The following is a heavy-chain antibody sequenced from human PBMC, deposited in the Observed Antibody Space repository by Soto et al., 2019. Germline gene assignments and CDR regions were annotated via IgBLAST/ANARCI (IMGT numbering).Heavy chain of an antibody. V-gene: IGHV3-72*01. CDR2: TRNKRKSYST. Sequence: EVQVVESGGGLVQPGGSLRLSCAVSGFTFSDHYMDWFRQAPGKGLEWIGRTRNKRKSYSTEYAASVEGRFSISRDDSKNSLYLQMSSLQTEDTAVYYCDVDILATGSYWGQGTLVTVSS. CDR3: DVDILATGSY. CDR1: GFTFSDHY. J-gene: IGHJ4*02. D-gene: IGHD5-12*01.